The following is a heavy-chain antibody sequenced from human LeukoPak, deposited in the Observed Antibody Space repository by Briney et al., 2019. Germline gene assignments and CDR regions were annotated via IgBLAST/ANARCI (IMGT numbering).Heavy chain of an antibody. J-gene: IGHJ4*02. CDR2: ISSSSSYI. D-gene: IGHD2-15*01. CDR3: ASDICSGGSCYSSY. Sequence: GGSLRLSSAASGFTFSSYSMNWVRQAPGKGLEWVSSISSSSSYIYYADSVKGRFTISRDNAKNSLYLQMNSLRAEDTAVYYCASDICSGGSCYSSYWGQGTLVTVSS. V-gene: IGHV3-21*01. CDR1: GFTFSSYS.